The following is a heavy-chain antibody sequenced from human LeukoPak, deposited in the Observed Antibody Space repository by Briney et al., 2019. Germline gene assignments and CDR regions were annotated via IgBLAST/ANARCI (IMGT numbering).Heavy chain of an antibody. J-gene: IGHJ3*02. CDR3: ARIGVVPAALDAFDI. V-gene: IGHV1-18*01. CDR1: GYTFSNYG. CDR2: SAYNGNT. Sequence: ASVKVSCKASGYTFSNYGISWVRQAPGQGLEWMGCSAYNGNTNYAQKLQGRVTMTTDTSTSTAYMELRSLISDDTAVYYCARIGVVPAALDAFDIWAKGQWSPSLQ. D-gene: IGHD2-2*01.